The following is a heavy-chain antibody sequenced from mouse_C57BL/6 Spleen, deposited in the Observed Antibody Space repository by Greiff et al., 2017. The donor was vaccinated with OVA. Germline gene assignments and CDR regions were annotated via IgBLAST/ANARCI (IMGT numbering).Heavy chain of an antibody. J-gene: IGHJ2*01. CDR1: GYAFSSSW. Sequence: QVQLQQSGPELVKPGASVKISCKASGYAFSSSWMNWVKQRPGKGLEWIGRIYPRDGDTNYNGKFKGKATLTADKSSSTAYMHLRRLTSEDAAVYFFTRKRYDYYGSSYDFDDWGQGTTLTVAS. V-gene: IGHV1-82*01. CDR2: IYPRDGDT. CDR3: TRKRYDYYGSSYDFDD. D-gene: IGHD1-1*01.